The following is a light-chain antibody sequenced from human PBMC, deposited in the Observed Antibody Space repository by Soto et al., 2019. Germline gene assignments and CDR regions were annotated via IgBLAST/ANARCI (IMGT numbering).Light chain of an antibody. CDR1: ISDVGDYNY. J-gene: IGLJ2*01. V-gene: IGLV2-14*03. CDR3: SSYTSTSTLVV. CDR2: DVS. Sequence: QSALTQPASVSGSPGQSITISCTGTISDVGDYNYVSWYQHHPGKAPKLMIYDVSTRPSGVSNRFSGSKSGNMASLTISGLQTEDEADYYCSSYTSTSTLVVFGGGTKVTVL.